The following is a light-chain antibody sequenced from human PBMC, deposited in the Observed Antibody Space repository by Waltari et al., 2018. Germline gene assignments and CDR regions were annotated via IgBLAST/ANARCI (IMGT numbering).Light chain of an antibody. CDR1: QSVSSY. Sequence: EIVLTQSPATLSLSPGETATLSCRASQSVSSYLAWYQQKPGQGPRLLIYDASKRATGIPARFSGSGSGTDFTLTINSLEPEDSAVYYCQQRNSWPLAFGQGTRLEIK. V-gene: IGKV3-11*01. CDR3: QQRNSWPLA. CDR2: DAS. J-gene: IGKJ5*01.